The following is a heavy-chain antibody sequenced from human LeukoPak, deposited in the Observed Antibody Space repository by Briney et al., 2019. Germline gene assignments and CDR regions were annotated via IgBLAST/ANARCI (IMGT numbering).Heavy chain of an antibody. CDR2: ISGSGGST. Sequence: PGGSLRLSCAASGFTFSSYAMSWVRQAPGKGLEWVSAISGSGGSTYYADSVKGRFTISRDNSKNTLYLQMNSLRAEDTAVYYCAKNTLRGYSYGLDYWGQGTLVTVSS. V-gene: IGHV3-23*01. D-gene: IGHD5-18*01. CDR1: GFTFSSYA. J-gene: IGHJ4*02. CDR3: AKNTLRGYSYGLDY.